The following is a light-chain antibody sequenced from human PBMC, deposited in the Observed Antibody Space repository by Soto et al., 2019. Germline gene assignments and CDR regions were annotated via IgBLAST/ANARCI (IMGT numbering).Light chain of an antibody. Sequence: SSDVGSYNLVSWYQQHPGKAPKLMIYEGSKRPSGVSNRFSGSKSGNTASLTISGLQAEDEADYYCCSYAGSSTLYVFGTGTKVTVL. J-gene: IGLJ1*01. V-gene: IGLV2-23*01. CDR3: CSYAGSSTLYV. CDR2: EGS. CDR1: SSDVGSYNL.